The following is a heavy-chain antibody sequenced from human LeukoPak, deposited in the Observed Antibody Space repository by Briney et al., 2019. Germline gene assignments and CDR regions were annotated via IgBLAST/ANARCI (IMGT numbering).Heavy chain of an antibody. CDR3: ARQVASYWYFDL. J-gene: IGHJ2*01. Sequence: GASVKVPCKASGDTFSNQAINWVRQAPGQGLEWMGGIIPIFGTTTYAQKFQGRITMTADEVSSTVYMELNSLRSEDTAVYYCARQVASYWYFDLWGRGTLVTVSS. CDR2: IIPIFGTT. CDR1: GDTFSNQA. D-gene: IGHD2-15*01. V-gene: IGHV1-69*13.